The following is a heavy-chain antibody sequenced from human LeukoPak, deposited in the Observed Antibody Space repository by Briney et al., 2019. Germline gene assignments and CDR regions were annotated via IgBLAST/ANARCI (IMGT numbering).Heavy chain of an antibody. J-gene: IGHJ4*02. D-gene: IGHD6-13*01. CDR3: ARDLLGIAAAGTIIPYYFDY. V-gene: IGHV4-4*07. Sequence: PSETLSLTCTVSGASINTYFWSWSRQPAGKGLEWIGRIHASGTTNYNPSLKSRVSMSIDVSKNQFSLRLNSVTAADTAVYYCARDLLGIAAAGTIIPYYFDYWGQGALVTVSS. CDR1: GASINTYF. CDR2: IHASGTT.